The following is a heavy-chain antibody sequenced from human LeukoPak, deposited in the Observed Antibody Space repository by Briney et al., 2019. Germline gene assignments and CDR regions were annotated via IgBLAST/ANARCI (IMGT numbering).Heavy chain of an antibody. V-gene: IGHV4-30-2*01. CDR1: GGSISSGGYS. CDR2: IYHSGST. J-gene: IGHJ5*02. Sequence: SQTLSLTCAVSGGSISSGGYSWSWIRQPPGKGLEWIGYIYHSGSTYYNPSLKSRVTISVDRSKNQFSLKLSSVTAADTAVYYCARCITMVREVDPNWFDPWGQGTLVTVSS. CDR3: ARCITMVREVDPNWFDP. D-gene: IGHD3-10*01.